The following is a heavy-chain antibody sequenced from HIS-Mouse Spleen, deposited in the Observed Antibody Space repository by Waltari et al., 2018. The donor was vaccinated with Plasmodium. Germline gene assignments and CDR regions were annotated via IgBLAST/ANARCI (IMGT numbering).Heavy chain of an antibody. J-gene: IGHJ3*02. CDR1: GFTFSSHA. CDR3: ARDSLEDDAFDI. V-gene: IGHV3-30-3*01. CDR2: ISYDGSNK. Sequence: QVQLVESGGGGVQPGRSLRLSCAASGFTFSSHAMHWFGQAPGKGLEWVAVISYDGSNKYYADSVKGRFTISRDNSKNTLYLQMNSLRAEDTAVYYCARDSLEDDAFDIWGQGTMVTVSS.